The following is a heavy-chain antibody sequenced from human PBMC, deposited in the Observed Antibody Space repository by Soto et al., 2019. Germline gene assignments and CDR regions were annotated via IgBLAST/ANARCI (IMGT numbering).Heavy chain of an antibody. CDR2: IYHSGTT. CDR3: ARVAAAGLPTIDY. Sequence: QLQLQESGSRLVKPSQTLSLTCAVSGGSISSGGYSWSWIRQPPGKGLEWIGYIYHSGTTYYNPSLKSRVTISVDRSKNQFSLKVNSVTSADTAGYYCARVAAAGLPTIDYWVQGTLVTVSS. D-gene: IGHD6-13*01. CDR1: GGSISSGGYS. V-gene: IGHV4-30-2*01. J-gene: IGHJ4*02.